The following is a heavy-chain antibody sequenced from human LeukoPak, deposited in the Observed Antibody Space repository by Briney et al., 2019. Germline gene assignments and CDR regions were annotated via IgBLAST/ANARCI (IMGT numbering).Heavy chain of an antibody. CDR3: ASRYYYDSSGKIDY. V-gene: IGHV4-34*01. D-gene: IGHD3-22*01. J-gene: IGHJ4*02. CDR2: INHSGVT. Sequence: SETLSLTCAVYGGSFSGYYWSWIRQPPGKGLEWIGVINHSGVTNCNPPIKSRVTISVDTSKNQFSLKLSSVTAADTAVYYCASRYYYDSSGKIDYWGQGTLVTVSS. CDR1: GGSFSGYY.